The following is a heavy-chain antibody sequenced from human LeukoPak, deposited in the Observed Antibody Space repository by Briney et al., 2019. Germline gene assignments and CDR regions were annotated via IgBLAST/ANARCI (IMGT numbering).Heavy chain of an antibody. CDR2: ISWNSGSI. Sequence: GRSLRLSCAASGFTFDDYAMHWVRQAPGKGLEWVSGISWNSGSIVYADSVKGRFTISRDNAKNSLYLQMNSLRAEDTALYYCVKVLILTGYPFDYWGRGTLVTVSS. CDR3: VKVLILTGYPFDY. CDR1: GFTFDDYA. D-gene: IGHD3-9*01. V-gene: IGHV3-9*01. J-gene: IGHJ4*02.